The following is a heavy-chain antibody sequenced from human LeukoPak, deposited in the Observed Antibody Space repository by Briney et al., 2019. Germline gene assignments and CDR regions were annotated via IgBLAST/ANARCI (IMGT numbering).Heavy chain of an antibody. CDR2: IKQDGSEK. CDR3: ATDGGPFDN. V-gene: IGHV3-7*01. Sequence: GGSLRLSCAASGFTFSGYWMSWVRQAPGKGLEWVANIKQDGSEKYYVDSVKGRFTISRDNAKNSVSLRMNSLRAEDTALYYCATDGGPFDNWGQGTLVTVSS. CDR1: GFTFSGYW. J-gene: IGHJ4*02.